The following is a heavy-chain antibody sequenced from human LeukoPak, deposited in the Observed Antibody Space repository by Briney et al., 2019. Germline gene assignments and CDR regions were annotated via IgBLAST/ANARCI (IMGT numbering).Heavy chain of an antibody. J-gene: IGHJ6*02. CDR3: ARVATPEYYDILTGPMDV. Sequence: ASVKVSCKASGYXFTGYYIHWVRQAPGQGLEWLGTINPNSGGTNYAQKVQGRVTMTRDTSISTAYMELSRLRSDDTAVYYCARVATPEYYDILTGPMDVWGQGTTVTVSS. V-gene: IGHV1-2*02. D-gene: IGHD3-9*01. CDR2: INPNSGGT. CDR1: GYXFTGYY.